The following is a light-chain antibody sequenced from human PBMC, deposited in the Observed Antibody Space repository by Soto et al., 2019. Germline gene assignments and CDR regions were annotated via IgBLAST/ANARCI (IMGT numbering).Light chain of an antibody. CDR3: HHYNSYSEA. V-gene: IGKV1-5*01. CDR1: QNINNW. Sequence: GDRFTITCRASQNINNWIGWYQQKPGKAPKFLIYDASTLESGVPSRFSGSGSGTEFPLTISSLQPDDFATYYCHHYNSYSEAFGQGPKVDIK. CDR2: DAS. J-gene: IGKJ1*01.